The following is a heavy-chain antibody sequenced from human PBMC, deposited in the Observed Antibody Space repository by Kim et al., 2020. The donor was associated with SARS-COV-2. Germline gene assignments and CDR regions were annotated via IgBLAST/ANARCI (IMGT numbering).Heavy chain of an antibody. Sequence: GGSLRLSCAASGLTFSSYGMHWVRQAPGKGLEWVAVIWYDGSNKYYADSVKGRFTISRDNSKNTLYLQMNSLRAEDTAVYYCARAANWNYPQRYYFDYWGQGTLVTVSS. CDR1: GLTFSSYG. D-gene: IGHD1-7*01. J-gene: IGHJ4*02. CDR2: IWYDGSNK. CDR3: ARAANWNYPQRYYFDY. V-gene: IGHV3-33*01.